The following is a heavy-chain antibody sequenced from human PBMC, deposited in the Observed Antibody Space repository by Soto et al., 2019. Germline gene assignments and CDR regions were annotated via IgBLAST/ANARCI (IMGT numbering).Heavy chain of an antibody. V-gene: IGHV3-30*03. CDR1: GFTFSDYA. Sequence: PGGSLRLSCAASGFTFSDYAMHWVRQAPGKGLEWVAVVSHDGRNTHYADSVKGRFTISRDSSKNTVSLEMTSLRAEDTAVYYCARSNYDSSGTALEFDYWGQGTLVTVSS. CDR3: ARSNYDSSGTALEFDY. J-gene: IGHJ4*02. D-gene: IGHD3-22*01. CDR2: VSHDGRNT.